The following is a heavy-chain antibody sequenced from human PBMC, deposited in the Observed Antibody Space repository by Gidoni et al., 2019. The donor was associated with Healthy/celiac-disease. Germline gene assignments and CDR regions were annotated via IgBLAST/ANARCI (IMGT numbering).Heavy chain of an antibody. D-gene: IGHD6-19*01. CDR3: ARGKYSSGWLFDY. Sequence: QVQLQQWGAGLLKPSETLSLTSAVSGGSFSGYYWSWTRQPPGKGLEWIGEINQSGSSNYNPPLKSRVTISVDTSKNQFALKLSSVTAADTAVYYCARGKYSSGWLFDYWGQGTLVTVSS. J-gene: IGHJ4*02. V-gene: IGHV4-34*01. CDR1: GGSFSGYY. CDR2: INQSGSS.